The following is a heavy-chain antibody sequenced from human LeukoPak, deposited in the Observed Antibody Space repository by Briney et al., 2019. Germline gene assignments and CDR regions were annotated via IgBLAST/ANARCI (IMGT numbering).Heavy chain of an antibody. J-gene: IGHJ5*02. Sequence: GESLKISCKGSGYNFTNYWIGWVRLMPGKGLEWMGIIFPGDSDTTYSPSFEGQVTISADKSISTAYLQWRSLKASDTAMYYCARDSYDSSGFYPGSRWFDPWGQGTLVTVSS. V-gene: IGHV5-51*01. D-gene: IGHD3-22*01. CDR3: ARDSYDSSGFYPGSRWFDP. CDR2: IFPGDSDT. CDR1: GYNFTNYW.